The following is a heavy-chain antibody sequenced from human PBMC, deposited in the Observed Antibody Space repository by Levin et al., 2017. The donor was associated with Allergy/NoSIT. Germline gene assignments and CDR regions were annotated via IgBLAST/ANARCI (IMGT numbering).Heavy chain of an antibody. CDR1: GFTFSSYG. CDR3: ARGVYHPGY. D-gene: IGHD1-14*01. CDR2: IWYDGSNK. Sequence: GESLKISCAASGFTFSSYGMHWVRQAPGKGLEWVAVIWYDGSNKYYADSVKGRFTISRDNSKNTLYLQMNSLRAEDTAVYYCARGVYHPGYWGQGTLVTVSS. J-gene: IGHJ4*02. V-gene: IGHV3-33*01.